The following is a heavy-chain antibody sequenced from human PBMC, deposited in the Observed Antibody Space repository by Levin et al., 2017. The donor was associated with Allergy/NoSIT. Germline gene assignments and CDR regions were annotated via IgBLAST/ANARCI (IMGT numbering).Heavy chain of an antibody. Sequence: LSLPCAASGFTFRNYWMSWVRQAPGKGLEWVASIKQDGSEKRYMDSVRGRFTISRDNAKNSLYLQMSSLRAADTAVYYCGRGAGWWNYWGQGTLVTVSS. V-gene: IGHV3-7*01. CDR2: IKQDGSEK. J-gene: IGHJ4*02. CDR3: GRGAGWWNY. D-gene: IGHD2-15*01. CDR1: GFTFRNYW.